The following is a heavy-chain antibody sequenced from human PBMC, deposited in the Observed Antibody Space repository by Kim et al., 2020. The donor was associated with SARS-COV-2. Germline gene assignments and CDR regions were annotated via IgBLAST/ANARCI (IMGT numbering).Heavy chain of an antibody. CDR1: GGSFSGYY. J-gene: IGHJ4*02. CDR3: ARGRRYYGDYFLFDY. V-gene: IGHV4-34*01. CDR2: INHSGST. D-gene: IGHD4-17*01. Sequence: SETLSLTCAVYGGSFSGYYWSWIRQPPGKGLEWIGEINHSGSTNYNPSLKSRVTISVDTSKNQFSLKLSSVTAADTAVYYCARGRRYYGDYFLFDYWGQGTLVTVSS.